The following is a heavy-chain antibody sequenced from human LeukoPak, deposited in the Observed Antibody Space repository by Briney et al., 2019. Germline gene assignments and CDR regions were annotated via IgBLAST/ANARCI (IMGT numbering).Heavy chain of an antibody. V-gene: IGHV3-23*01. CDR2: ISGSGGST. D-gene: IGHD3-3*01. CDR3: ARDPNDFWSGYRNY. CDR1: GFTFSSYA. J-gene: IGHJ4*02. Sequence: PGGSLRLSCAASGFTFSSYAMSWVRQAPGKGLEWVSAISGSGGSTYYADSVKGRFTISRDNSKNTLYLQMNSLRAEDTAAYYCARDPNDFWSGYRNYWGQGTLVTVSS.